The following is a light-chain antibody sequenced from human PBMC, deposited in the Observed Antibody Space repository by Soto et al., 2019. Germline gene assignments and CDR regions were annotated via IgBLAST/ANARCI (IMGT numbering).Light chain of an antibody. CDR2: GAS. CDR3: QQYGSSRWT. V-gene: IGKV3-20*01. CDR1: QSVSSSY. Sequence: EIVLTQSPGTLFLSPGERATLSCGSSQSVSSSYLAWYQQIPGQAPRLLIYGASSRATGIPDRFSGSGSGTDFTLTISRLEPEDFAVYYCQQYGSSRWTFGQGTKVDIK. J-gene: IGKJ1*01.